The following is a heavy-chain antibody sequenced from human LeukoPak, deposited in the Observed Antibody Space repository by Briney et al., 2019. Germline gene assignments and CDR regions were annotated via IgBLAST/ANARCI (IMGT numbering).Heavy chain of an antibody. CDR1: GFIFSNYD. CDR3: ARDWVYKIDY. CDR2: ISDGSSRI. D-gene: IGHD5-24*01. V-gene: IGHV3-48*01. J-gene: IGHJ4*02. Sequence: GGSLRLSCAASGFIFSNYDMNWVRQAPGKGLEWVSHISDGSSRIYYADSVKGRFTISRDNVKSSLYLHMNSLRVEDTAVYYCARDWVYKIDYWGRGTLVTVSS.